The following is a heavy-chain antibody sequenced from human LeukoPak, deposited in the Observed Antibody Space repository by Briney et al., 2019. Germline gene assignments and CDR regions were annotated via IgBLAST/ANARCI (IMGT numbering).Heavy chain of an antibody. V-gene: IGHV3-7*01. CDR1: GFTFSNYW. CDR3: ARDKVTY. CDR2: INKDGSET. J-gene: IGHJ4*02. Sequence: GGSLRLSCAASGFTFSNYWMSWVRQAPGKGLEWVAHINKDGSETYYVDSVKGRFTISRDSAKNSLYLQMNSLRVEDTAVYYCARDKVTYWGQGTLVTVSS.